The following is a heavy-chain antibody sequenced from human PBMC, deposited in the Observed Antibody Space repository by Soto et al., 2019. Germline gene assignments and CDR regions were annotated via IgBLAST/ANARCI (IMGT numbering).Heavy chain of an antibody. CDR2: FDPEYAET. CDR3: ATTLGSSLQNDYYGMDV. CDR1: GYTLTEFS. J-gene: IGHJ6*02. V-gene: IGHV1-24*01. Sequence: SVNVSVKVSGYTLTEFSMHCVRQAPGKGLEWMGGFDPEYAETIYAQKFQGRVTMTEDTSTDTAYMELSSLRSEDTAVYYCATTLGSSLQNDYYGMDVWGQGTTVTVSS. D-gene: IGHD6-6*01.